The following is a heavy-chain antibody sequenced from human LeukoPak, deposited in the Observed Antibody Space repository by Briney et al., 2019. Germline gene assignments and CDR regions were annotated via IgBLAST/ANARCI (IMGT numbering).Heavy chain of an antibody. D-gene: IGHD3-9*01. CDR1: GFDFDDYG. CDR3: ARQRGDILTGYYMPRGFDY. Sequence: GGSLRLSCAASGFDFDDYGMTWVRQAPGKGLEWVSGINCNGGIIGYADSVKGRFTISRDNAKNSLYLQMNSLRGEDTAVYYCARQRGDILTGYYMPRGFDYWGQGTLVTVSS. CDR2: INCNGGII. V-gene: IGHV3-20*04. J-gene: IGHJ4*02.